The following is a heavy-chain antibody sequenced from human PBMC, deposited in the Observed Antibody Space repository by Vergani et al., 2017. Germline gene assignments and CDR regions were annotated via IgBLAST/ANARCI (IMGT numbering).Heavy chain of an antibody. CDR2: IWYDGSNK. D-gene: IGHD6-13*01. CDR3: ARDLFSSSSWYLQGAFDI. J-gene: IGHJ3*02. CDR1: GFTFSNYG. Sequence: LQLVESGGGVVQPGRSLRLSCAASGFTFSNYGMHWVRQAPGKGLEWVAVIWYDGSNKYYADSVKGRFTISRDNAKNSLYLQMNSLRAEDTAVYYCARDLFSSSSWYLQGAFDIWGQGTMVTVSS. V-gene: IGHV3-33*01.